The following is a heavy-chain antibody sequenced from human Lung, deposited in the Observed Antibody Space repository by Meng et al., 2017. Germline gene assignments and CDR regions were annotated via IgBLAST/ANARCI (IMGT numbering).Heavy chain of an antibody. CDR2: ISHDGIKK. CDR3: AGEGRIAGAADAFDF. D-gene: IGHD6-6*01. Sequence: GESLKISCAVSGFTFSTYTMHWVRQAPGKGLEWVAVISHDGIKKYYADSVKGRFTISRDNSKNTLHLQMNSLRPEDTALYYCAGEGRIAGAADAFDFWGQGTMVTVSS. J-gene: IGHJ3*01. CDR1: GFTFSTYT. V-gene: IGHV3-30*01.